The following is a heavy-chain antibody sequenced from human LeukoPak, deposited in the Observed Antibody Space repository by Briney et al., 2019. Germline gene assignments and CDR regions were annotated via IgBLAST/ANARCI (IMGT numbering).Heavy chain of an antibody. CDR1: GFTFSTYS. CDR2: ISSSSSYI. V-gene: IGHV3-21*01. CDR3: ARLRTTGTFDY. J-gene: IGHJ4*02. Sequence: GALRLSCAASGFTFSTYSMNWVRQAPGKGLEWASSISSSSSYIYYADSVKGRFTISRDNAKNSLYLQMNSLRAEDTALYYCARLRTTGTFDYWGQGTLVTVSS. D-gene: IGHD1-1*01.